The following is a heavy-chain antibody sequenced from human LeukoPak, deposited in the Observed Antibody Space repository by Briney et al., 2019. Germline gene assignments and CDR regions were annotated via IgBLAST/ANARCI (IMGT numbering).Heavy chain of an antibody. CDR2: IYYSGST. Sequence: PSETLSLTCTVSDGSISSSSYYWGWIRQPPGKGLEWIGSIYYSGSTYYNPSLKSRVTISVDTSKNQFSLKLSSVTAADTAVYYCARHAPSGYCFDYWGQGTLVTVSS. V-gene: IGHV4-39*01. J-gene: IGHJ4*02. D-gene: IGHD3-3*01. CDR1: DGSISSSSYY. CDR3: ARHAPSGYCFDY.